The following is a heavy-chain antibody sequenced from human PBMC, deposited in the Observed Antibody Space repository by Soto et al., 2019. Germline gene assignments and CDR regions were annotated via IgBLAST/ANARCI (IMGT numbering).Heavy chain of an antibody. V-gene: IGHV3-11*01. CDR2: ISSSGGTK. Sequence: QVQLVESGGGLVKPGGSLRLSCAASGFSFSDYYMTWIRQAPGKGLEWVSYISSSGGTKYHADSAKGRFTISRDNAKNSLYLQMNSLKAADTAVYYCARGYSSSWTYNWFDPWGQGTLVTVAS. J-gene: IGHJ5*02. CDR3: ARGYSSSWTYNWFDP. D-gene: IGHD6-13*01. CDR1: GFSFSDYY.